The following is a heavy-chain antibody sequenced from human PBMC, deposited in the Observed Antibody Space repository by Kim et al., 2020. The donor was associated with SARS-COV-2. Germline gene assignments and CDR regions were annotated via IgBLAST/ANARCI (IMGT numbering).Heavy chain of an antibody. CDR3: ARESSAGRYYLDS. V-gene: IGHV4-31*03. Sequence: SETLSLTCIVSGASISSAGYSWNWIRQRPGKGLEWIGYIYDTWTTNYNPSLKSRLSMSVGTSENEFSLKLSSVTAADTGVYYCARESSAGRYYLDSWGQG. D-gene: IGHD3-10*01. CDR2: IYDTWTT. J-gene: IGHJ4*02. CDR1: GASISSAGYS.